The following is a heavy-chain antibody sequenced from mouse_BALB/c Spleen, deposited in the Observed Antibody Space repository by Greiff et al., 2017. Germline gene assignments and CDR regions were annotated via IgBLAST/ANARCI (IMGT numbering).Heavy chain of an antibody. CDR1: GFTFSSYG. V-gene: IGHV5-6*01. CDR2: ISSGGSYT. D-gene: IGHD1-1*01. CDR3: ARHYYYGSSYGYFDY. Sequence: EVQLVESGGDLVKPGGSLKLSCAASGFTFSSYGMSWVRQTPDKRLEWVATISSGGSYTYYPDSVKGRFTISRDNAKNTLYLQMSSLKSEDTAMYYCARHYYYGSSYGYFDYWGQGTTLTVSS. J-gene: IGHJ2*01.